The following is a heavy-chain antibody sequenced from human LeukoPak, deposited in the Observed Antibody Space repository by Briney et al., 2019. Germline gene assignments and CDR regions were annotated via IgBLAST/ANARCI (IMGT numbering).Heavy chain of an antibody. CDR3: ARVSTVTTMFFFDY. Sequence: ASVKVSCKASGGTFSSYAISWVRQAPGQGLEWMGGIIPIFGTANYAQKFQGRVTITADKSTSTAYMELSSLRSEDTAVYYCARVSTVTTMFFFDYWGQGTLVTVSS. CDR2: IIPIFGTA. V-gene: IGHV1-69*06. J-gene: IGHJ4*02. D-gene: IGHD4-17*01. CDR1: GGTFSSYA.